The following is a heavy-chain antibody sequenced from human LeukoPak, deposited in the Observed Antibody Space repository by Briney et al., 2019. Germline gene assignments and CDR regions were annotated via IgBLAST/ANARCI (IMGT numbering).Heavy chain of an antibody. CDR3: TRDRNDYGDPDAFDI. CDR2: ITRVSTYI. J-gene: IGHJ3*02. CDR1: GFTFSYFA. Sequence: PGGSLRLSCAASGFTFSYFAMNWVRQAPGKGLEWVSSITRVSTYIYYAESVQGGFTISRDNHKELLYLQLYSLRGDDTGIYYCTRDRNDYGDPDAFDILGQGTVVTVSS. D-gene: IGHD4-17*01. V-gene: IGHV3-21*01.